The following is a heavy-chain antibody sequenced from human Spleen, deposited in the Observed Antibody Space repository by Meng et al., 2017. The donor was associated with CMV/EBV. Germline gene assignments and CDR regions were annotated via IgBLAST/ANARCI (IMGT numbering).Heavy chain of an antibody. CDR3: ARDLGFWSGYFINRFDY. J-gene: IGHJ4*02. V-gene: IGHV3-7*01. CDR2: IKQDGSEK. D-gene: IGHD3-3*01. CDR1: GFTFSSYW. Sequence: GGSLRLSCAASGFTFSSYWMSWVRQAPGKGLEWVANIKQDGSEKYYVDSVKGRFTISRDNAKNSLYLQMNSLRAEDTAVYYCARDLGFWSGYFINRFDYWGQGTLVTVSS.